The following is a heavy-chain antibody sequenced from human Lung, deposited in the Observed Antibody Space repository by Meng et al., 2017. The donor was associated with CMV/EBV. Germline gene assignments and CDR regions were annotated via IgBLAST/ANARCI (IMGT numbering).Heavy chain of an antibody. J-gene: IGHJ6*04. D-gene: IGHD4-23*01. Sequence: ASVXVSCKASGYAFISYDINWVRQATGQGLEWMGWMNPNSGKTGYAQKFQGRVTITRDISINTAYMEVSSLRSEDTAVYFCARAGGNSNYYYGMDVWGKGTTVTVS. CDR3: ARAGGNSNYYYGMDV. CDR1: GYAFISYD. V-gene: IGHV1-8*03. CDR2: MNPNSGKT.